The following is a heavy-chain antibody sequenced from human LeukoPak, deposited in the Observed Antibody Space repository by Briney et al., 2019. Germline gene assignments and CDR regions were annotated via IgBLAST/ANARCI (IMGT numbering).Heavy chain of an antibody. CDR3: TRVGRGYSYGCLDY. D-gene: IGHD5-18*01. Sequence: GGSLRLSCTASGFTFGDYAMSWFRQAPGKGLEWGGFIRSKAYGGTTEYAASVKGRFTISRDDSKSIAYLQMNSPKTEDTAVYYCTRVGRGYSYGCLDYWGQGTLVTVSS. J-gene: IGHJ4*02. CDR2: IRSKAYGGTT. CDR1: GFTFGDYA. V-gene: IGHV3-49*03.